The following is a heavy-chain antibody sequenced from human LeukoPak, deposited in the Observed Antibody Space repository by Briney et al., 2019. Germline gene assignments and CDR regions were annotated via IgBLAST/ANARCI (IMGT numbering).Heavy chain of an antibody. J-gene: IGHJ4*02. CDR1: GFTFSNYW. V-gene: IGHV3-74*01. Sequence: GGSLRLSCAASGFTFSNYWMHWVRQAPGKGLVWVSRINSDGINTSYADSVKGRFTISRDNAKNSLDLQMNSLRAEDTAVYYCARDTLGEGEDANYAVYYFDYWGQGTPVTVSS. CDR3: ARDTLGEGEDANYAVYYFDY. D-gene: IGHD4/OR15-4a*01. CDR2: INSDGINT.